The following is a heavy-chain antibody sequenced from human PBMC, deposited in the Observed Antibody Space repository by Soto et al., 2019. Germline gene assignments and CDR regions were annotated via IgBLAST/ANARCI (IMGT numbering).Heavy chain of an antibody. CDR1: GFTFSTFA. CDR2: ISYEGSHK. J-gene: IGHJ4*02. D-gene: IGHD6-13*01. V-gene: IGHV3-30-3*01. CDR3: ARDRRQQLVPLDY. Sequence: PGGSLRLSCAASGFTFSTFAMHRVRQAPGKGLEWVSAISYEGSHKYYADSVQGRFTISRDNSKNTLYLQMNSLRPEDTAVYYCARDRRQQLVPLDYWGQGTLVTVSS.